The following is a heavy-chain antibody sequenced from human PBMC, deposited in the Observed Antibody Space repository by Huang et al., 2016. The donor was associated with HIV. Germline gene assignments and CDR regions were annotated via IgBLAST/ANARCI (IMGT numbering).Heavy chain of an antibody. CDR3: ARDGPHGGLDF. CDR1: GFTFSNYA. J-gene: IGHJ4*02. D-gene: IGHD3-16*01. V-gene: IGHV3-30-3*01. Sequence: QVQLLESGGGVVQPGRSLRLSCTASGFTFSNYAVHWVRQAPGKGLEWVAFISSDGSNKYYADSVKGRFTISRDKSKNTLYVHMTRLRAEDTAVFYCARDGPHGGLDFWGQGTLVTVSS. CDR2: ISSDGSNK.